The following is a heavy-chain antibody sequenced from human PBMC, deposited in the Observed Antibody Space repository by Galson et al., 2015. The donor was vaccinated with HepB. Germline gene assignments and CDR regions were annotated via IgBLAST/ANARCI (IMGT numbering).Heavy chain of an antibody. V-gene: IGHV4-61*01. CDR3: ARGELRLDAFDI. CDR1: GGSVNSGSYY. J-gene: IGHJ3*02. CDR2: IYYTGSA. D-gene: IGHD1-1*01. Sequence: SETLSLTCTVSGGSVNSGSYYWSWVRQTPEKGLEWIAYIYYTGSANHNPSLKSRVSISLGTSNTQFSLNVRSVTAADTAVYYCARGELRLDAFDIWGRGTRVIVSS.